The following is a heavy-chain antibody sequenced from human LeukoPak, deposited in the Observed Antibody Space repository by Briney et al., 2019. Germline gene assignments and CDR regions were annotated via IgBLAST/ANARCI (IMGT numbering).Heavy chain of an antibody. CDR1: GYTFSIYG. CDR2: IWYDGSNT. V-gene: IGHV3-33*01. CDR3: ARAGIVNALDY. Sequence: GGSLRLSCAASGYTFSIYGMNWVRQAPGKWLEWVAIIWYDGSNTYFAESVMGRFSISKDNFKNTVYLQMNSLKIEDTGVYYCARAGIVNALDYWGQGAQVTVSS. J-gene: IGHJ4*02. D-gene: IGHD2/OR15-2a*01.